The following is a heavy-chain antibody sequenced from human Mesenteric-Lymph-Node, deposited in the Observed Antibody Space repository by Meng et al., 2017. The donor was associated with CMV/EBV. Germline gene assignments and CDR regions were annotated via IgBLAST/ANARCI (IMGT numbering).Heavy chain of an antibody. Sequence: TFSSYAISWVRQAPGQGLEWMGGIIPIFGTANYAQKFQGRVTITTDESTSTAYMELSSLRSEDTAVYYCARGGFYDFWSDYLWWFDPWGQGTLVTVSS. J-gene: IGHJ5*02. CDR1: TFSSYA. D-gene: IGHD3-3*01. V-gene: IGHV1-69*05. CDR3: ARGGFYDFWSDYLWWFDP. CDR2: IIPIFGTA.